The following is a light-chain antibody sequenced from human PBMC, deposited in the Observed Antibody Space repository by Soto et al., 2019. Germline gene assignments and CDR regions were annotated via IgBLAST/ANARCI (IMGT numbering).Light chain of an antibody. CDR3: CSYAGSSTV. Sequence: QSVLTQPASVSGSPGQSITISCTGTSSDVGSYNLVSWYQQHPGKAPKLMIYEGSKRPSGLSNRFSGSKSGNTASLTISGLQAEDEADYYCCSYAGSSTVFGGGTKVTVL. V-gene: IGLV2-23*01. CDR1: SSDVGSYNL. J-gene: IGLJ3*02. CDR2: EGS.